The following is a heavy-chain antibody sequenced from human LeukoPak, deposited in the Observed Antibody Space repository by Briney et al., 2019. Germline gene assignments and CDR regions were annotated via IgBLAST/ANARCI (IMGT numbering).Heavy chain of an antibody. D-gene: IGHD3-22*01. Sequence: HPGGSLRLSCAASGFSFSNYAMTWVRQAPGKGLEWVSSISDSGTSTYYADSVKGRFTISRDNSKNTLFLSMNRLRADDTAVYFCAKDDHSDSSGYWDYWGQGVLVTVS. V-gene: IGHV3-23*01. J-gene: IGHJ4*02. CDR3: AKDDHSDSSGYWDY. CDR1: GFSFSNYA. CDR2: ISDSGTST.